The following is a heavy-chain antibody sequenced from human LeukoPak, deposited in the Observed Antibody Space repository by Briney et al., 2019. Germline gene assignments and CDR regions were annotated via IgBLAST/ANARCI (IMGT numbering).Heavy chain of an antibody. J-gene: IGHJ4*02. Sequence: PSETLSLTCSVSGASISTYYWSWIRQPPGKGLEWIASIYHSGTTYYNPSLRSRVTISIDTSKNQFSLKVGPVTAADTAVYYCVRDVPSGLFDYWGQGSLVTVSS. CDR1: GASISTYY. CDR2: IYHSGTT. D-gene: IGHD3-10*01. CDR3: VRDVPSGLFDY. V-gene: IGHV4-59*12.